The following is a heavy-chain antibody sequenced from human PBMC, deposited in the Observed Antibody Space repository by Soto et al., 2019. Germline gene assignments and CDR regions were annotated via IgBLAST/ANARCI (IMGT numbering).Heavy chain of an antibody. CDR3: VRQVGATGSYSYAA. V-gene: IGHV4-59*02. CDR2: VYDSGST. CDR1: GASVINDY. J-gene: IGHJ3*01. D-gene: IGHD1-26*01. Sequence: QVQLQESGPGVVKPSETLSLTCTVTGASVINDYWNWIRQPPGKGLEWIGFVYDSGSTSYNSSLKSRLTISVATSKNQFSLKLSSVTAADTAVYYCVRQVGATGSYSYAAWGQGTMVTVSS.